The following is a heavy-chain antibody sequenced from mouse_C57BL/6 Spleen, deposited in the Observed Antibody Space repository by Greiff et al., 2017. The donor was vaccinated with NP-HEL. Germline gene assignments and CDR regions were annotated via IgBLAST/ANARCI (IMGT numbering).Heavy chain of an antibody. Sequence: QVQLQQSGAELVRPGASVTLSCKASGYTFTDYEMHWVKQTPVHGLEWIGAIDPETGGTAYNQKFKGKAILTADKSSSTAYMELRSLTSEDSAVYYCTREGMGLGYWGQGTTLTVSS. J-gene: IGHJ2*01. V-gene: IGHV1-15*01. CDR1: GYTFTDYE. CDR2: IDPETGGT. CDR3: TREGMGLGY. D-gene: IGHD4-1*01.